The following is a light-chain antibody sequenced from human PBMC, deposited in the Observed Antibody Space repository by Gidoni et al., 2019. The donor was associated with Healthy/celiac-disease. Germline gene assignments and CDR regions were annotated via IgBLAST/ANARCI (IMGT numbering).Light chain of an antibody. CDR1: QSVSSY. J-gene: IGKJ5*01. Sequence: EIVLTQSPASLSLYPGDRATLSCRASQSVSSYLAWYQQKPGQAPRLLIYDASSRPTGIPARFSGSGSGTDFTLTISSLEPEDFAVYYCQQRSNWPAFGQGTRLEIK. CDR2: DAS. CDR3: QQRSNWPA. V-gene: IGKV3-11*01.